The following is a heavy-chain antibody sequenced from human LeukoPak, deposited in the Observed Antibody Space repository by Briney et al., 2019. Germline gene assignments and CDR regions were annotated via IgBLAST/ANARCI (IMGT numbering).Heavy chain of an antibody. CDR3: ARVTPWVGADAFDI. Sequence: SETLSLTCTVSGGSISSSSYYWGWIRQPPGKGLEWIGSIYYSGSTYYNPSLKSRVTISVDTSKNQFSLKLSSVTAADTAVYYCARVTPWVGADAFDIWGQGTMVTVSS. CDR1: GGSISSSSYY. D-gene: IGHD3-16*01. J-gene: IGHJ3*02. CDR2: IYYSGST. V-gene: IGHV4-39*07.